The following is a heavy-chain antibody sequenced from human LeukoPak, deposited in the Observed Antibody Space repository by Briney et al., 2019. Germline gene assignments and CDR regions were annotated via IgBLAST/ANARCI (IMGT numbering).Heavy chain of an antibody. J-gene: IGHJ4*02. CDR2: IYYSGST. CDR3: ASGSGKSIAALPPFDY. V-gene: IGHV4-30-4*08. Sequence: SETLSLNCTVSGGSISSGDYYWSWIRQPPGKGLEWIGYIYYSGSTYYNPSLKSRVTISVDTSKNQFSLKLSSVTAADTAVYYCASGSGKSIAALPPFDYWGQGTLVTASS. CDR1: GGSISSGDYY. D-gene: IGHD6-6*01.